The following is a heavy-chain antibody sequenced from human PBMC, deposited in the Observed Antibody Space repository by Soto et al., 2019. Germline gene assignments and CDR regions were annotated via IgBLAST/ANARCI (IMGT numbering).Heavy chain of an antibody. V-gene: IGHV3-23*01. Sequence: EVQLLESGGGLVQPGGSLRLSCAASGFTFSSYAMSWVRQAPGKGLEWVSAISGSGGSTYYADSVKGRFTISRDNSKNTLYLQMNSLRAEDTAVYYGLGRVWFGELSDYYYGMDVWGQGTTVTVSS. D-gene: IGHD3-10*01. CDR1: GFTFSSYA. CDR2: ISGSGGST. CDR3: LGRVWFGELSDYYYGMDV. J-gene: IGHJ6*02.